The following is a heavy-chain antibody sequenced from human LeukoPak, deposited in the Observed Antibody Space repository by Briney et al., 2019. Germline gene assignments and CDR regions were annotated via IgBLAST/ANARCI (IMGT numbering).Heavy chain of an antibody. Sequence: ASVKVSCKASGYTFTRYGVNWVRQAPGQGLEWMGWISTYDAKTNYAQKVQGRVTMGTDKSTSTVYMELRSLTSDDTAVYYCARDLGHKGPDWLDPWGQGTLVTVSS. J-gene: IGHJ5*02. CDR3: ARDLGHKGPDWLDP. CDR2: ISTYDAKT. D-gene: IGHD1-14*01. CDR1: GYTFTRYG. V-gene: IGHV1-18*01.